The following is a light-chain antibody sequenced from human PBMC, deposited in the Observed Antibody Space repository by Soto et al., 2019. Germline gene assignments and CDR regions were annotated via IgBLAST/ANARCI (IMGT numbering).Light chain of an antibody. J-gene: IGLJ1*01. CDR1: SSDVGAYKY. Sequence: QSALTQPPSASGSPGQSVTISCTGTSSDVGAYKYVSWYQQYPGKAPKLMIYEVSKRPSGVPARFSGSKSGNTASLTVSGLQSEDEADYYCTSYTSSSTLVFGTGTKVTVL. CDR3: TSYTSSSTLV. CDR2: EVS. V-gene: IGLV2-8*01.